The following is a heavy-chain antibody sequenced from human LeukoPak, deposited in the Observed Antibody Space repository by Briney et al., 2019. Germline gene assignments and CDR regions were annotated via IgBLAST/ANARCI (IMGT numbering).Heavy chain of an antibody. D-gene: IGHD6-19*01. CDR1: GFSFTNHA. CDR2: VSYDGTNK. V-gene: IGHV3-30-3*01. J-gene: IGHJ4*02. CDR3: ASSPSSYFDY. Sequence: PGGSLRLSCAASGFSFTNHAMHWVRQAPGKGLEWMALVSYDGTNKFYTGSVMGRFTVSRDNSKNMLYLQMSSLRTEDTGVYYCASSPSSYFDYWGQGTLVTVSS.